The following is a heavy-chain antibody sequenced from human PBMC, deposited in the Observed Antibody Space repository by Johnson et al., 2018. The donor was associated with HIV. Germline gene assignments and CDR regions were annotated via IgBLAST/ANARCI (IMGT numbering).Heavy chain of an antibody. V-gene: IGHV3-30*04. CDR3: ASGAYSSSLTFDI. CDR1: GFTFSSYA. D-gene: IGHD6-6*01. CDR2: ISYDGSNK. J-gene: IGHJ3*02. Sequence: QMLLVESGGGLVQPGGSLRLSCAASGFTFSSYAMHWVRQAPGKGLEWVAVISYDGSNKYYADSVKGRFTISRDNSKNTLYLQMNSLRVEDTAVYYCASGAYSSSLTFDIWGQGTMVTVSS.